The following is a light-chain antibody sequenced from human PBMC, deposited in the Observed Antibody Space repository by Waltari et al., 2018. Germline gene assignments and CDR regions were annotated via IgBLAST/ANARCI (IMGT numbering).Light chain of an antibody. CDR2: KVS. J-gene: IGKJ1*01. CDR1: QSLVHSDGNTY. V-gene: IGKV2-30*02. Sequence: DVVMTQSPLSLPVTLGQPASISCRSGQSLVHSDGNTYLNWFHQRPGQSPRRLIYKVSNRDSGVPDRFSGSGSGTDFTLKISRVEAEDVGFYYCMQGTHWPRTFGQGTKVEIK. CDR3: MQGTHWPRT.